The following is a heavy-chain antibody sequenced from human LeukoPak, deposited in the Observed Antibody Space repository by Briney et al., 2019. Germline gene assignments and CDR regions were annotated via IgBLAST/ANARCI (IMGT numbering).Heavy chain of an antibody. Sequence: GGSLRLSCAASGFTFSSYSMSWVRQAPGKGLEWVSSISSSSSYIYYADSVKGRFTISRDNAKNSLYLQMNSLRAEDTAVYYCARREDCGGDSCPDAFDIWGQGTMVTVSS. CDR2: ISSSSSYI. CDR3: ARREDCGGDSCPDAFDI. CDR1: GFTFSSYS. V-gene: IGHV3-21*01. J-gene: IGHJ3*02. D-gene: IGHD2-21*02.